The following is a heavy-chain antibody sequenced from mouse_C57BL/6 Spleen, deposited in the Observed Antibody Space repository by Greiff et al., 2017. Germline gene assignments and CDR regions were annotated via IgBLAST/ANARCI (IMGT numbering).Heavy chain of an antibody. V-gene: IGHV1-19*01. Sequence: VQLQQSGPVLVKPGASVKMSCKASGYTFTDYYMNWVKQSHGKSLEWIGVINPYNGGTSYNQKFKGKATLTVDKSSSTAYMELNSLTSEDSAVYYCARGGQLSPWFAYWGQGTLVTVSA. D-gene: IGHD3-2*02. CDR3: ARGGQLSPWFAY. CDR1: GYTFTDYY. J-gene: IGHJ3*01. CDR2: INPYNGGT.